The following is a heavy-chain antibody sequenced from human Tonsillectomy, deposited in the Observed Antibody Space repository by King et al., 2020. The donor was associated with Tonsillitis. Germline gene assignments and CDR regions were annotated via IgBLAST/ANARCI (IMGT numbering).Heavy chain of an antibody. CDR3: ARPRDIWATRGGAFDI. D-gene: IGHD5-12*01. V-gene: IGHV4-34*01. J-gene: IGHJ3*02. CDR1: GGSFSGYY. Sequence: VQLQQWGAGLLKPSETLSLTCAVYGGSFSGYYWSWIRQPPGKGLEWIGEINHSGSTNYNPSLKSRVTVSVDTSKNQFPLKLSSVTAADTAVYYCARPRDIWATRGGAFDIWGQGTMVTVSS. CDR2: INHSGST.